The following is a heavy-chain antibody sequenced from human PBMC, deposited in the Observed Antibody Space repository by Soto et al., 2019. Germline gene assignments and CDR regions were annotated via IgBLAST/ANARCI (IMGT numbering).Heavy chain of an antibody. D-gene: IGHD6-13*01. Sequence: QVQLQQWGAGLLKPSETLSLTCAVYSGSFNGYYWSWIRQPPGKGLEWIGEINHGGISNYNPSLRSRVTISVDTSKSQISLNMNSLPAADTTVYYCARGRSGYSSSWRFAPWGQGTLVTVS. CDR2: INHGGIS. CDR3: ARGRSGYSSSWRFAP. J-gene: IGHJ5*02. CDR1: SGSFNGYY. V-gene: IGHV4-34*01.